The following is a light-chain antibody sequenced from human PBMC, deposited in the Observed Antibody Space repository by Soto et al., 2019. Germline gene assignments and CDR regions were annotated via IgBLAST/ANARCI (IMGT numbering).Light chain of an antibody. CDR3: QQYGSSPRT. CDR2: GAS. J-gene: IGKJ1*01. CDR1: QSVSSGY. V-gene: IGKV3-20*01. Sequence: EIVLKKSPGTLSLPPGERATLSCRASQSVSSGYLAWYQQKPGQAPRLLIYGASNRATGIPDRFSGSGSGTDFTLTISRLEPEDFAVYYCQQYGSSPRTFGQGAKVDI.